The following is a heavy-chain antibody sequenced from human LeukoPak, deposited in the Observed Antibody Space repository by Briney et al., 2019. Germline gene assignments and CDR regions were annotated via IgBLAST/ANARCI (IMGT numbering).Heavy chain of an antibody. CDR3: ARGEYYYDSSGYPYY. Sequence: PGGSLRLSCAACGFTFSTYGMHWVRQDPGKGLEWVAVIWYDGSNKYYADSVKGRFTISRDNSKNTLYLQMNSLRAEDTAVHYCARGEYYYDSSGYPYYWGQGTLVTVSS. V-gene: IGHV3-33*01. CDR1: GFTFSTYG. D-gene: IGHD3-22*01. J-gene: IGHJ4*02. CDR2: IWYDGSNK.